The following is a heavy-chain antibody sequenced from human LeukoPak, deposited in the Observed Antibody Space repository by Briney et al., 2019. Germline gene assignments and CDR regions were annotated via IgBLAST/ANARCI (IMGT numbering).Heavy chain of an antibody. V-gene: IGHV4-59*08. D-gene: IGHD2-21*01. J-gene: IGHJ4*02. CDR3: ARTYCGTNACPFDH. Sequence: PSETLSLTCTVSGGSISTYYWSWIRQPPGKGLEWIAYVFHSGSTNYNPSLKSRVTISLDTSKNQFSLKLNSVTAADTAVYYCARTYCGTNACPFDHWGQGNLVTVSS. CDR2: VFHSGST. CDR1: GGSISTYY.